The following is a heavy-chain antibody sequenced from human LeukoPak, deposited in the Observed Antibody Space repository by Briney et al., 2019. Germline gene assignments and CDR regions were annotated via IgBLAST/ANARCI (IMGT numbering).Heavy chain of an antibody. V-gene: IGHV4-59*01. Sequence: SEALSLTCTVSGGSISSYYWSWIRQPPGKGLEWIGYIYYSGSTNYNPSLKSRVTISVDTSKNQFSLKLSSVTAADTAVYYCARGRYYYDSSGYLKYFDYWGQGTLVTVSS. D-gene: IGHD3-22*01. CDR2: IYYSGST. CDR3: ARGRYYYDSSGYLKYFDY. CDR1: GGSISSYY. J-gene: IGHJ4*02.